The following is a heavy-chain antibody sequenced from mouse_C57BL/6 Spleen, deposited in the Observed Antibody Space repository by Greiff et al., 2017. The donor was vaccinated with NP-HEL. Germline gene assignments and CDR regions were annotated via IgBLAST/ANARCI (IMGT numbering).Heavy chain of an antibody. J-gene: IGHJ4*01. CDR3: ARGDSNYERAMDY. CDR2: IYPRSGNT. CDR1: GYTFTSYG. V-gene: IGHV1-81*01. Sequence: QVQLKQSGAELARPGASVKLSCKASGYTFTSYGISWVKQRTGQGLEWIGEIYPRSGNTYYNEKFKGKATLTADKSSSTAYMELRSLTSEDSAVYFCARGDSNYERAMDYWGQGTSVTVSS. D-gene: IGHD2-5*01.